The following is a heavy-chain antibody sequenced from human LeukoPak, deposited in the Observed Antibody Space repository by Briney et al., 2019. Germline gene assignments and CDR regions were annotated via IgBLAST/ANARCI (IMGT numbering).Heavy chain of an antibody. J-gene: IGHJ4*02. CDR2: IRYDGSNK. CDR1: GFTFNSYG. Sequence: QPGGSLRLSCAASGFTFNSYGMHWVRQAPGKGLEWVAFIRYDGSNKYYADSVKGRFTISRDNSKNTLYLQMNSLRAEDTAVYYCAKVGDSSGYYQNYFDYWGQRTLVTVSS. CDR3: AKVGDSSGYYQNYFDY. V-gene: IGHV3-30*02. D-gene: IGHD3-22*01.